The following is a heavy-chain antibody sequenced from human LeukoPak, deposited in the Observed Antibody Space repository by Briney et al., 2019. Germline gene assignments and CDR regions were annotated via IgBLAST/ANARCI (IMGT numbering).Heavy chain of an antibody. Sequence: PLETLSLTCTVSGGSISSYYWSWIRQPPGKGLEWIGYIYYSGSTNYNPSLKSRVTISVDMSKNQFSLKLSSVTAADTAVYYCVRLGRGSFLSYFDYWGQGTLVTVSS. V-gene: IGHV4-59*08. CDR2: IYYSGST. J-gene: IGHJ4*02. D-gene: IGHD1-26*01. CDR3: VRLGRGSFLSYFDY. CDR1: GGSISSYY.